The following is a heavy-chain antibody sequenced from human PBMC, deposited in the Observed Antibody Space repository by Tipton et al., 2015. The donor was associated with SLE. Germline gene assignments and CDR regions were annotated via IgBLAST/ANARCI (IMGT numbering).Heavy chain of an antibody. J-gene: IGHJ4*02. CDR2: INHSGGT. CDR3: ARQSSGSYFV. V-gene: IGHV4-34*01. D-gene: IGHD1-26*01. Sequence: TLSLTCAVYGGSFSGYSWTWIRQSPGKGLEWIGEINHSGGTGYNPSLRSRVTISVDTSKNQFSLGLNSVTAADTAVYFCARQSSGSYFVWGQGTLVTVSS. CDR1: GGSFSGYS.